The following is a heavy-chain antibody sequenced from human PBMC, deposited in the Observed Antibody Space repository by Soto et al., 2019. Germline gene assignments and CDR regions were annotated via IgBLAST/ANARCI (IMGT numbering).Heavy chain of an antibody. Sequence: GASVKVSCKASGYTFTSYDINWVRQATGQGLEWMGWMNPNSGNTGYAQKFQGRVTMTRNTSISTAYMELSSLRSEDTAVYYCAREREAARSDAFDIWGQGTMVTVSS. CDR3: AREREAARSDAFDI. D-gene: IGHD6-6*01. V-gene: IGHV1-8*01. CDR2: MNPNSGNT. J-gene: IGHJ3*02. CDR1: GYTFTSYD.